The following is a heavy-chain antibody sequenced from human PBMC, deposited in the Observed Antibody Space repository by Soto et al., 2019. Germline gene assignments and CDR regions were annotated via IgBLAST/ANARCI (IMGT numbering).Heavy chain of an antibody. D-gene: IGHD6-19*01. CDR3: VKDRAFRTVAGADR. CDR2: IIGSGDSA. CDR1: GFTFRSYA. V-gene: IGHV3-23*01. Sequence: PGGSLRLSCTVYGFTFRSYAMNWVRQAPGGGLEWVSNIIGSGDSASYADSVKGRFTISRDNSQNTLFLQMDSLRVDDTATYYCVKDRAFRTVAGADRWGQGTLVTVSS. J-gene: IGHJ4*01.